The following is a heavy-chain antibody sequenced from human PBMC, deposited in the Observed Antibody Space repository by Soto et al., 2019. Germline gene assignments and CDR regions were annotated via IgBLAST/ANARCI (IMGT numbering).Heavy chain of an antibody. CDR1: GASITTKS. Sequence: QVKLQESGPGLVKPSETLSLTCTVSGASITTKSWNWVRQSQGKGLEWIGYLYYSGTTNYNPSLNSRVTISIDTSKNQISLILTSVTAADTAIYYCARGLSWSPYFDLWGQGTRVTVSS. CDR2: LYYSGTT. D-gene: IGHD6-13*01. J-gene: IGHJ4*02. CDR3: ARGLSWSPYFDL. V-gene: IGHV4-59*01.